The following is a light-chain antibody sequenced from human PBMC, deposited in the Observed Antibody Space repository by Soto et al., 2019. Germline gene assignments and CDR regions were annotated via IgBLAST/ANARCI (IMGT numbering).Light chain of an antibody. J-gene: IGKJ3*01. Sequence: DIQMTQSPSSLSASVGDSVTITCRASQSISNYLNWYQQKPGKAPKLLVYAASSLQSGVPSRFSGSGSGTDFTLTNSSLQPEDFATYYYQQSYSTPFTFGPGTKVDIK. CDR3: QQSYSTPFT. V-gene: IGKV1-39*01. CDR1: QSISNY. CDR2: AAS.